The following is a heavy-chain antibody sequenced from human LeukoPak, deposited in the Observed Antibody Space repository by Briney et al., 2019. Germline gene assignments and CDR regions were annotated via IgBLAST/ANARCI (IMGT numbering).Heavy chain of an antibody. CDR2: ISGSGGNI. J-gene: IGHJ4*02. D-gene: IGHD3-22*01. Sequence: GGSLRLSCAASGFTVSSNYMTWVRQAPGKGLEWVSTISGSGGNIYYADSVKGRFTISRDNSKNTLYLQMNSLRAEDTALYYCAKEVRYYDSSGSHTNFDYWGQGTLVTVSS. V-gene: IGHV3-23*01. CDR3: AKEVRYYDSSGSHTNFDY. CDR1: GFTVSSNY.